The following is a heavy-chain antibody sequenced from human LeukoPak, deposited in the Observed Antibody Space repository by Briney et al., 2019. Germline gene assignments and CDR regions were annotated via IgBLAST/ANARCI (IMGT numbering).Heavy chain of an antibody. CDR2: IYYSGST. CDR1: GGSISSYY. CDR3: AKRNAENYDSSGYPLYYFDY. V-gene: IGHV4-59*08. D-gene: IGHD3-22*01. J-gene: IGHJ4*02. Sequence: SETLSLTCTVSGGSISSYYWSWIRQPPGKGLEWIGYIYYSGSTNYNPSLKSRVTISVDTSKNQFSLTLSSVTAADTAVYYCAKRNAENYDSSGYPLYYFDYWGQGILVTVSS.